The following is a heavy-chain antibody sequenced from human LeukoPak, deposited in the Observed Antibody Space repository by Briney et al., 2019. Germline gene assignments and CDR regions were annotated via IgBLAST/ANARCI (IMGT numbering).Heavy chain of an antibody. CDR2: INPSGGST. CDR3: ARAFFTRGHANSRSSNWFDP. CDR1: GYTFTSYY. J-gene: IGHJ5*02. Sequence: ASAKVSCKASGYTFTSYYMHWVRQAPGQGLEWMGIINPSGGSTSYAQKFQGRVTMTRDMTTSTVYMELSSLRSEDTAVYYCARAFFTRGHANSRSSNWFDPWGQGTLVTVSS. D-gene: IGHD4-23*01. V-gene: IGHV1-46*01.